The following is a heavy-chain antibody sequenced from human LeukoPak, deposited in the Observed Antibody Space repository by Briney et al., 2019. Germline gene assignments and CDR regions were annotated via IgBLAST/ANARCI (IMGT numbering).Heavy chain of an antibody. V-gene: IGHV3-11*01. CDR2: ISSSGSTI. Sequence: GGSLRLSCAASGFTFSDYYMSWIRQAPGKGLEWVSYISSSGSTIYYADSVKGRFTISRDNAKNSLYLQMNSPRAEDTAVYYCAREKRHDYEHGGVDAWGQGTLVTVSS. CDR1: GFTFSDYY. J-gene: IGHJ5*02. CDR3: AREKRHDYEHGGVDA. D-gene: IGHD4-17*01.